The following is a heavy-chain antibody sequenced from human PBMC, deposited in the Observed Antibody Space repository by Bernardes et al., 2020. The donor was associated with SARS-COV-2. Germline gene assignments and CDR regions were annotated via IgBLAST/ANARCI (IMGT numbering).Heavy chain of an antibody. V-gene: IGHV3-30*01. CDR2: ISYDGSNK. D-gene: IGHD2-2*03. CDR3: ARASAAGYCSSTSCLNYYYYGMDV. CDR1: GFTFSSYA. Sequence: GGSLRLSCAASGFTFSSYAMHWVRQAPGKGLEWVAVISYDGSNKYYADSVKGRFTISRDNSKNTLYLQMNSLRAEDTAVYYCARASAAGYCSSTSCLNYYYYGMDVWGQGTTVTVSS. J-gene: IGHJ6*02.